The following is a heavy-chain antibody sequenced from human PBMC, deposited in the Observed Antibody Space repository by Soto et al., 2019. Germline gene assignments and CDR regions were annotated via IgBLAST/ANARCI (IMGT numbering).Heavy chain of an antibody. J-gene: IGHJ3*02. CDR1: GGSTSSSSYY. D-gene: IGHD5-12*01. V-gene: IGHV4-39*01. CDR3: ARLPEGIIVATIGKAFDI. Sequence: QLQLQESGPGLVKPSETLSLTCTVSGGSTSSSSYYWGWIRQPPGKGLEWIGTIYYSGSTYYNPSLKSRVTISVDTSKNQFSLKLSSVTAADTAVYYCARLPEGIIVATIGKAFDIWGQGTVVTVSS. CDR2: IYYSGST.